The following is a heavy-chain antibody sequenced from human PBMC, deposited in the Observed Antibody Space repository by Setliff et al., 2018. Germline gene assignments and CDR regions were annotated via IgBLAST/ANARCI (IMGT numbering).Heavy chain of an antibody. J-gene: IGHJ6*03. CDR1: GFTFSSYG. Sequence: SLRLSCAASGFTFSSYGMHWVRQAPGKGLEWVAVIWYDGSNKYYADSVKGRFTISRDNSKNTLYLQMNSLRAEDTAVYYCAKSGGYCSSTSCYSYYYYMDVWGKGTTVTVSS. CDR3: AKSGGYCSSTSCYSYYYYMDV. CDR2: IWYDGSNK. V-gene: IGHV3-33*06. D-gene: IGHD2-2*02.